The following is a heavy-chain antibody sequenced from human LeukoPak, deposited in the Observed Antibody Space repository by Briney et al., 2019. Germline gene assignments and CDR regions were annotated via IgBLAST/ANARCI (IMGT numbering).Heavy chain of an antibody. CDR2: ISANSGNT. J-gene: IGHJ5*02. CDR1: GYTFINYG. D-gene: IGHD3-3*01. Sequence: ASVKVSCKASGYTFINYGISWVRQAPGQGLEWMGWISANSGNTKFAQKVQGRITMTTDTSTSTAYMELRSLRSDDTAIYYCARDRHYDASTVFDPWGQGTLVTVYS. CDR3: ARDRHYDASTVFDP. V-gene: IGHV1-18*01.